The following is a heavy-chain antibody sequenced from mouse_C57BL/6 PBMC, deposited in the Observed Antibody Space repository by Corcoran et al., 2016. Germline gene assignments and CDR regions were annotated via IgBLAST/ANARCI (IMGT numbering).Heavy chain of an antibody. J-gene: IGHJ3*01. CDR3: ARERGFSAY. CDR2: ISYDGSN. CDR1: GYSITSGYY. Sequence: DVQLQESGPGLVKPSQSLSLTCSVTGYSITSGYYWNWIRQFPGNKLEWMGYISYDGSNNYNPSLKNRISITRDTSKNQFFLKLNSVTTEDTATYYCARERGFSAYWGQGTLVTVSA. V-gene: IGHV3-6*01.